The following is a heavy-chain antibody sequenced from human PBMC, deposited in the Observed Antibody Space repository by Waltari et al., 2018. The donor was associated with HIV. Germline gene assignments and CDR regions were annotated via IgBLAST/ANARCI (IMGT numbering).Heavy chain of an antibody. D-gene: IGHD3-3*01. Sequence: VQLRESGPRIVKPSETLSLICDVSGDSMKTHYWNWIRQSPERGLEWIGYVYYSGSTNFNSGSVTYNPALQSRFTISRDNAKNSLYLEMTNLRVDDTAIYYCATDFWSGHPDYWGQGTLVTVSS. CDR1: GDSMKTHY. CDR3: ATDFWSGHPDY. V-gene: IGHV4-59*11. CDR2: VYYSGST. J-gene: IGHJ4*02.